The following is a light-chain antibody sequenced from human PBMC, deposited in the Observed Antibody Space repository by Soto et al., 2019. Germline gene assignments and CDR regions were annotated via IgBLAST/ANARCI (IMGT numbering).Light chain of an antibody. CDR2: DAS. CDR3: QQRSNWPPA. V-gene: IGKV3-11*01. J-gene: IGKJ2*01. Sequence: EIVLTQSPATLSLSPGERATLSCRASQSVSSYLAWYQQKPGQAPRLLIYDASSRATGIPARFSGSGSGTDFTLTISSLEPDDFAVYYCQQRSNWPPAFGQGTKLEIK. CDR1: QSVSSY.